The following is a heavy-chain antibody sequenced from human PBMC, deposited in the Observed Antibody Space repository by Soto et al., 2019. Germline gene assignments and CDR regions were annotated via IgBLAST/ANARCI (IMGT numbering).Heavy chain of an antibody. V-gene: IGHV3-30-3*01. CDR2: ISYDGSNK. CDR1: GFTFSSYT. J-gene: IGHJ4*02. Sequence: QVQLVESGGGVVQPGRSLRLSCAASGFTFSSYTMHWVRQAPGKGLEWVAVISYDGSNKYYADSVKGRFTISRDNSRNTLYLQMHSLRAEDTAVYYCASRGYWGQGTLVTVSS. CDR3: ASRGY.